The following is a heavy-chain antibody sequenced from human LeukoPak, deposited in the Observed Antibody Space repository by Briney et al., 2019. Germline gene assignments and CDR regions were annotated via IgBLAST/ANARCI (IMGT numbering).Heavy chain of an antibody. CDR1: GFTFGTYA. J-gene: IGHJ4*02. CDR3: AKDLDTTMVLDY. Sequence: GGSLRLSCAASGFTFGTYAMSWVRQAPGKGLEWVSGISGSGGSTYYADSVKGRFTISRDNSKNTLYLQMNSLRAEDTAICYCAKDLDTTMVLDYWGQGTLVTVSS. D-gene: IGHD5-18*01. V-gene: IGHV3-23*01. CDR2: ISGSGGST.